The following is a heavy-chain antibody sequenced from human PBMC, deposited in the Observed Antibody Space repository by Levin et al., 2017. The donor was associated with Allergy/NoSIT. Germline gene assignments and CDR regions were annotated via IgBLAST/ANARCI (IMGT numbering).Heavy chain of an antibody. CDR3: SSAPGFSDY. Sequence: GGSLRLSCAASGFTVGNNYVAWVRQAPGKGLDWISVIYSGGGTYYAYSVKGRFTISRDKSKNTVYLQMNSLRVADTAVYYCSSAPGFSDYWGQGTLVTVSS. CDR2: IYSGGGT. CDR1: GFTVGNNY. V-gene: IGHV3-66*01. J-gene: IGHJ4*02.